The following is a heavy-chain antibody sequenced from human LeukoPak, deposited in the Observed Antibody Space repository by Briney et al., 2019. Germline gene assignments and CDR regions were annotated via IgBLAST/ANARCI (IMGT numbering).Heavy chain of an antibody. Sequence: PGGSLRPSCAASGFTFSSYSMNWVRQAPGEGLEWVSSISSSSSYIYYADSVKGRFTISRDNAKNSLYLQMNSLRAEDTAVYYCARFETNYDFWSGYYTYYYYGMDVWGQGTTVTVSS. D-gene: IGHD3-3*01. CDR2: ISSSSSYI. CDR1: GFTFSSYS. V-gene: IGHV3-21*01. CDR3: ARFETNYDFWSGYYTYYYYGMDV. J-gene: IGHJ6*02.